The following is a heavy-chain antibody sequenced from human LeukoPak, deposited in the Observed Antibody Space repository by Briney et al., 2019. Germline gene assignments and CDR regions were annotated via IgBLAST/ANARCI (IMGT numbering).Heavy chain of an antibody. Sequence: PGGSLRLSCAASGFTFSDYYMSWIRQAPGKGLEWVSYISSSGSTIYYAHSVKGRFTISRDNAKNSLYLQMNSLRAEDTAVYYCASVISSSSSGGDWFDPWGQGTLVTVSS. D-gene: IGHD6-6*01. V-gene: IGHV3-11*01. J-gene: IGHJ5*02. CDR2: ISSSGSTI. CDR3: ASVISSSSSGGDWFDP. CDR1: GFTFSDYY.